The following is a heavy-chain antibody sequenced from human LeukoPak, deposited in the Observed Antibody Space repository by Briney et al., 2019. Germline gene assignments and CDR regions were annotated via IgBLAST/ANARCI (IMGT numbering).Heavy chain of an antibody. CDR3: ARHRETWIQPEGIDY. Sequence: GGSLRLSCAASGFTFSSYSMNWVRQAPGKGLEWVSSISSSSSYIYYADSVKGRFTISRDNAKNSLYLQMNSLRAEDTAVYYCARHRETWIQPEGIDYWGQGTLVTVSS. D-gene: IGHD5-18*01. CDR1: GFTFSSYS. J-gene: IGHJ4*02. V-gene: IGHV3-21*01. CDR2: ISSSSSYI.